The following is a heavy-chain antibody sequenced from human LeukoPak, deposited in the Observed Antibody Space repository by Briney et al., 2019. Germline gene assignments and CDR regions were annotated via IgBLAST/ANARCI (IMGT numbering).Heavy chain of an antibody. CDR3: ASSDIVGATPFDY. CDR2: IYYSGST. Sequence: PSETLSLTCTVSGGSISSYYWSWIRQPPRKGLEWIGYIYYSGSTNYNPSLKSRVTISVDTSKNQFSLKLSSVTAADTAVYYCASSDIVGATPFDYWGQGTLVTVSS. D-gene: IGHD1-26*01. V-gene: IGHV4-59*01. CDR1: GGSISSYY. J-gene: IGHJ4*02.